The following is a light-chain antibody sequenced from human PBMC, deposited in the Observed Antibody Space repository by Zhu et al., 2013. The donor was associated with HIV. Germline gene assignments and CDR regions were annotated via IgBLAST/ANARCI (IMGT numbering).Light chain of an antibody. CDR3: QQRSNWPLRT. CDR1: QSVRSY. Sequence: ETVLTQSPATLSLSPGEGATLSCRASQSVRSYLAWYQQKPGQAPRLLIYDASNRATGIPARFSGSGSGTDFTLTISSLEPEDFAVYYCQQRSNWPLRTFGGGTKVEIK. CDR2: DAS. J-gene: IGKJ4*01. V-gene: IGKV3-11*01.